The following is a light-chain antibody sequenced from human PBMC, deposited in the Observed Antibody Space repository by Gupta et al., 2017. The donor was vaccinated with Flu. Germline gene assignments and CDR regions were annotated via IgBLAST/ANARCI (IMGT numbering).Light chain of an antibody. V-gene: IGKV4-1*01. CDR1: QSVLYSSNNKNY. Sequence: DIVMTQSPDSLAVSLGERATINCQSSQSVLYSSNNKNYLAWYQQKPGQPPKLLIYWASTRESGVPDRFSGSGSGTDFTLTISSLQAEDVAVYYCQQEYSTLLTFGGGTKVEIK. CDR2: WAS. CDR3: QQEYSTLLT. J-gene: IGKJ4*01.